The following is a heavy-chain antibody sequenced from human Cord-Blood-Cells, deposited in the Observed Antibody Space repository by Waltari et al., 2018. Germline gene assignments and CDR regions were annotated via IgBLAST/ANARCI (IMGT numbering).Heavy chain of an antibody. Sequence: QVQLQQWGAGLLKPSETLSLTCAVYGGSFSGYYWSWIRQLPGKGLEWIGEINHSGSTNYNPSLKSRVTISVDTSKNQFSLKLSSVTAADTAVYYCARRAYDILTGYSDAFDIWGQGTMVTVSS. D-gene: IGHD3-9*01. V-gene: IGHV4-34*01. CDR3: ARRAYDILTGYSDAFDI. J-gene: IGHJ3*02. CDR2: INHSGST. CDR1: GGSFSGYY.